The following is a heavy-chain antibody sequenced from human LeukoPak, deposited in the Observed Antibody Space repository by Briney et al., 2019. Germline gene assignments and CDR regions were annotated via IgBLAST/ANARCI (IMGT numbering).Heavy chain of an antibody. CDR3: ARGHLTPRGYSYGSSGDY. CDR2: ISYDGSNK. D-gene: IGHD5-18*01. V-gene: IGHV3-30-3*01. J-gene: IGHJ4*02. CDR1: GFTFSSYA. Sequence: PGGSLRLSCAASGFTFSSYAMHWVRQAPGKGLEWVAVISYDGSNKYYADSVKGRFTISRDNSKNTLYRQMNSLRAEDTAVYYCARGHLTPRGYSYGSSGDYWGQGTLVTVSS.